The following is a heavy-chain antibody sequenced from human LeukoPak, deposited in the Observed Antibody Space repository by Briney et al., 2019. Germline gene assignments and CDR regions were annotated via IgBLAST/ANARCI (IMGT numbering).Heavy chain of an antibody. CDR3: ARGGSSWYYFDY. J-gene: IGHJ4*02. CDR2: INPNSGGT. CDR1: GYTFTGYY. D-gene: IGHD6-13*01. Sequence: ASVKVCCKASGYTFTGYYMHWVRQAPGQGLEWMGRINPNSGGTNYAQKFKGRVTMTRDTSVSTAYMELSRLRSDDTAVYYCARGGSSWYYFDYWGQGTLVTVSS. V-gene: IGHV1-2*06.